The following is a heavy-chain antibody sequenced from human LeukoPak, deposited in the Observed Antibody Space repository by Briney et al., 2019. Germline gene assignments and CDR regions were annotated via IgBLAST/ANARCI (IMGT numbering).Heavy chain of an antibody. CDR1: GGSFSAYY. D-gene: IGHD4-17*01. V-gene: IGHV4-34*01. CDR3: ARVPLPDDYGDEASDAFDI. J-gene: IGHJ3*02. Sequence: PSETLSLTCGVYGGSFSAYYWSWIRQSPGKGLEWIGEINHGGSTHYNPSLKSRVTISVDTSKNKFSLRLTSMTAADTAVYYCARVPLPDDYGDEASDAFDIWGQGTMVTVSS. CDR2: INHGGST.